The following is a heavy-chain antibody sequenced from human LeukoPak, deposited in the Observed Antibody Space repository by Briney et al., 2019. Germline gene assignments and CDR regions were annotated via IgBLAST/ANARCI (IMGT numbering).Heavy chain of an antibody. J-gene: IGHJ6*03. Sequence: PSETLSLTCTVSGGSISSGSYYWSWIRQPAGKGLEWIGRIYTSGSTNYNPSLKSRVTISVDTSKNQFSLKLSSVTAADTAVYYCARDVEKLYYYYYYMDVWGKGTTVTVSS. V-gene: IGHV4-61*02. CDR2: IYTSGST. CDR1: GGSISSGSYY. CDR3: ARDVEKLYYYYYYMDV.